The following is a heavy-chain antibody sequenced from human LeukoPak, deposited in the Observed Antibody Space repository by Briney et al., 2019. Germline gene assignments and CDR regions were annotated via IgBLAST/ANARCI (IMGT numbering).Heavy chain of an antibody. J-gene: IGHJ1*01. CDR2: ISGSGGTT. Sequence: GGSLRLSCAASGFTFSTYAMSWVRQAPGKGLEWVSAISGSGGTTYYADSVRGRFTISRDNSKNTLYLQMNSLRAEDTAVYYCARDRAARRSEYFQHWGQGTLVTVSS. D-gene: IGHD6-6*01. CDR3: ARDRAARRSEYFQH. CDR1: GFTFSTYA. V-gene: IGHV3-23*01.